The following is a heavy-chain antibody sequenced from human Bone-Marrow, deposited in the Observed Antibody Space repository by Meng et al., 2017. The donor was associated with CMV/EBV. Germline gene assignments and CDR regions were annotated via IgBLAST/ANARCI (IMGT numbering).Heavy chain of an antibody. CDR1: GGTFSSYA. CDR2: INPNSGGT. D-gene: IGHD3-22*01. V-gene: IGHV1-2*02. J-gene: IGHJ6*02. Sequence: ASVKVSCKASGGTFSSYAISWVRQAPGQGLEWMGGINPNSGGTNYAQKFQGRVTMTRDTSISTAYMELSRLRSDDTAVYYCARRPRGSGYYYSYYYGMDVWRQGTTVTVSS. CDR3: ARRPRGSGYYYSYYYGMDV.